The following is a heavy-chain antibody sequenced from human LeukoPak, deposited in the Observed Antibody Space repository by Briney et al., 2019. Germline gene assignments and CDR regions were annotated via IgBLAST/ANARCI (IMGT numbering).Heavy chain of an antibody. J-gene: IGHJ4*02. CDR3: AKDPRIRSRLYYFDY. CDR2: VSDSGVNT. CDR1: GFSFSGYT. V-gene: IGHV3-23*01. Sequence: PGGSLRLSCAASGFSFSGYTMSWVRQAPGKGLDWVSGVSDSGVNTYYADSVKGRFTISRDNSKNTLYLQMNSLRAEDTAVYYCAKDPRIRSRLYYFDYWGQGTLVTVSS. D-gene: IGHD2/OR15-2a*01.